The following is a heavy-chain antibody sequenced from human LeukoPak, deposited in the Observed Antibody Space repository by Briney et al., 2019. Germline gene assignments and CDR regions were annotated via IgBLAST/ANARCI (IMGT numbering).Heavy chain of an antibody. D-gene: IGHD3-10*01. Sequence: GSLRLSCAASGFTFSSYAMSWVRQAPGKGLVWVSRINSDGTSTTYADFVKGRLTISRDNAKNTLYLQMSSLRAEDTAVYYCARPRGSNDAFDIWGQGTMVTVSS. V-gene: IGHV3-74*01. J-gene: IGHJ3*02. CDR3: ARPRGSNDAFDI. CDR2: INSDGTST. CDR1: GFTFSSYA.